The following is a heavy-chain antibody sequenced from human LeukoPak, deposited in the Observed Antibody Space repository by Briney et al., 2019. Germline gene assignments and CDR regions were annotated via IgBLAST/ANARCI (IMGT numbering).Heavy chain of an antibody. CDR3: ARVGFYYDSSGYYPPFDY. Sequence: GGSLRLSCAASGFIFFNYWMSWVRQAPGKGLEWVANIQQDGSEKYYVDSVKGRFTISRDNAKNSLYLQMNSLRAEDTAVYYCARVGFYYDSSGYYPPFDYWGQGTLVTVSS. CDR1: GFIFFNYW. J-gene: IGHJ4*02. V-gene: IGHV3-7*01. CDR2: IQQDGSEK. D-gene: IGHD3-22*01.